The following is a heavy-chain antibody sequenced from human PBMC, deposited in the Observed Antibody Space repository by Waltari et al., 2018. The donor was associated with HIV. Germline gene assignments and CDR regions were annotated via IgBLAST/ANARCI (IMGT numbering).Heavy chain of an antibody. CDR1: GFVLTDFG. V-gene: IGHV3-30*18. J-gene: IGHJ4*02. CDR3: VKENKYPGEYYPFDS. Sequence: QVHLVESGGGVVQPGRSLRLSCAASGFVLTDFGIHWVRQSPGKRLEWVAFDAYDGRQKDYEDSVKGRFSVSRDTSTNTFFLQMTSLRPEDTAIYYCVKENKYPGEYYPFDSWGQGTLVTVSS. CDR2: DAYDGRQK. D-gene: IGHD7-27*01.